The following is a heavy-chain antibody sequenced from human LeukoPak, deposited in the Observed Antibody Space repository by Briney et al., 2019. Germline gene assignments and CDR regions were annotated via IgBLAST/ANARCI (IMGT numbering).Heavy chain of an antibody. CDR3: ADYDSSGWFDP. CDR2: TYYRSKWYN. J-gene: IGHJ5*02. CDR1: GDSVSSNSAA. D-gene: IGHD3-22*01. Sequence: SQTLSLTCAISGDSVSSNSAAWNWIRQSPSGGLEWLGRTYYRSKWYNDYAVSVKSRITINPDTSKNQFSLKLSSVTAADTAVYYCADYDSSGWFDPWGQGTLVTVSS. V-gene: IGHV6-1*01.